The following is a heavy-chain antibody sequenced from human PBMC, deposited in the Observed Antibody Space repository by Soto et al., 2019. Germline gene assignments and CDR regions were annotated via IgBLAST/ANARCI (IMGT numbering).Heavy chain of an antibody. J-gene: IGHJ4*02. Sequence: VSVKVSCKSAGYPFNTYYLHWVRQAPGQGLEWMGMIHPSGGGSTYAQKFLGRVTMTMDSSTSTVFMELTSLRSADTAVYYCARGGHIAVVTDSFDSWGQGTLVTVS. D-gene: IGHD2-21*02. CDR2: IHPSGGGS. CDR1: GYPFNTYY. CDR3: ARGGHIAVVTDSFDS. V-gene: IGHV1-46*02.